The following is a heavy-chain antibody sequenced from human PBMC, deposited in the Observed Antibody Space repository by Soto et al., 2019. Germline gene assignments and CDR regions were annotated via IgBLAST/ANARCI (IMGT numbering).Heavy chain of an antibody. V-gene: IGHV3-33*01. Sequence: GGSLRLSCAASGFTFSSYGMHWVRQAPGKGLEWVAVIWYDGSNKYYADSMKGRFTISRDNSKNTLYLQMNSLRAEDTTVYYCAREFPSIVATIRYYYYGMDVWGQGTTVTVSS. D-gene: IGHD5-12*01. CDR1: GFTFSSYG. J-gene: IGHJ6*02. CDR2: IWYDGSNK. CDR3: AREFPSIVATIRYYYYGMDV.